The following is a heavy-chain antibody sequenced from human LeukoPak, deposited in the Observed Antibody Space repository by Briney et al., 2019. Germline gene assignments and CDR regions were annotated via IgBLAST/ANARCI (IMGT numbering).Heavy chain of an antibody. CDR2: ISSSSNYI. CDR1: GFTGCCIS. J-gene: IGHJ4*02. V-gene: IGHV3-21*01. CDR3: ARGARNDY. D-gene: IGHD3-16*01. Sequence: IPGGSLSFSSSASGFTGCCISTDWLRQALGKGLEWVSSISSSSNYIYHADSVKGRFTISRDNAKNLLYLQMDSLRGEDTAVYCCARGARNDYWGQGALVTVSS.